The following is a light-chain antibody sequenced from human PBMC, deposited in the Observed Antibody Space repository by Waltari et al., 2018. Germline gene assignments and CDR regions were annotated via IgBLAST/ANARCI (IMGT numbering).Light chain of an antibody. V-gene: IGKV1-5*03. CDR1: QSINRW. CDR3: QQYTAPPWT. CDR2: RTS. Sequence: DIQMTQSPSTLLASVGDRVTITCRASQSINRWLAWYQQKPGNAPKLLIYRTSTFESGVPSRFSGSGSGTEFTLTISSLQPDDFATYYCQQYTAPPWTFGQGTRVEI. J-gene: IGKJ1*01.